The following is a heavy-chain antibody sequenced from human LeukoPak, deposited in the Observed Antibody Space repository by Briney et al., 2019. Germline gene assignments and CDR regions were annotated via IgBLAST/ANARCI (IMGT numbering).Heavy chain of an antibody. J-gene: IGHJ3*02. CDR3: ARARRCGYDSGVAFDI. D-gene: IGHD5-12*01. Sequence: GGSLRLSCAGSGFTFSSYGMHWVRQAPGKGLEWVAVISYDGSNKYYADSVKGRFTISRDNSKNTLYLQMNSLRAEDTAVYYCARARRCGYDSGVAFDIWGQGTMVTVSS. V-gene: IGHV3-30*03. CDR1: GFTFSSYG. CDR2: ISYDGSNK.